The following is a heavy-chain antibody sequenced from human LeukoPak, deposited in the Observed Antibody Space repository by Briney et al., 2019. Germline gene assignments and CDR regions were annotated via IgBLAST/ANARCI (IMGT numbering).Heavy chain of an antibody. J-gene: IGHJ4*03. CDR2: IDYDDDK. V-gene: IGHV2-70*11. D-gene: IGHD6-13*01. Sequence: SGPALVKPTQTLTLTCTFSGFSLSTSGMCLSWIRQPPGKALEWLARIDYDDDKHYNTSLKTRLTVSKDASKNQVVLTMTNMDPVDTATYYCARTSCYYTSSWYVYLDYWGPGTLVTVSS. CDR1: GFSLSTSGMC. CDR3: ARTSCYYTSSWYVYLDY.